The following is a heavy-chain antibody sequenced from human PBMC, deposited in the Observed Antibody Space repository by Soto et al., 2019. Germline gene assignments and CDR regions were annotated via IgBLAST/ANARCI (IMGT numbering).Heavy chain of an antibody. V-gene: IGHV3-30*03. CDR2: ISYDGSNK. J-gene: IGHJ5*02. Sequence: QVQLVESGGGVVQPGRSLRLSCAASGFTFRSYGMHWVRQAPGKGLEWVAVISYDGSNKYYADSVKGRFTISRDNSKNTLYLQMNSLRAEDTAVYYCATYTVTPPWFDPWGQGTLVTVSS. CDR1: GFTFRSYG. CDR3: ATYTVTPPWFDP. D-gene: IGHD4-17*01.